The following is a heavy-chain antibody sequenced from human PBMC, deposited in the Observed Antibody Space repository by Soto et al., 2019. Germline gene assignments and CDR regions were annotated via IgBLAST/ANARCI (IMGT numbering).Heavy chain of an antibody. D-gene: IGHD3-16*01. CDR2: IHTGNGNP. V-gene: IGHV1-3*04. CDR1: GYTFTRFA. Sequence: QVHLVQSGAEVKKPGASVKVSCKASGYTFTRFAMHWVRQAPGQRLEWMGWIHTGNGNPKYSQKFQGRVTITRDTSASTAYMELSSLRSEDTAVYFCALPYYVVEGGTLGFRGFSYWGQGTLVTVSS. CDR3: ALPYYVVEGGTLGFRGFSY. J-gene: IGHJ4*02.